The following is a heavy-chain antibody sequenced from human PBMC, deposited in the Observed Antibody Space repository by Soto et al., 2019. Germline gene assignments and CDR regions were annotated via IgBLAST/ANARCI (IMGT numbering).Heavy chain of an antibody. Sequence: SETLSLTCTVSGGSVSSGYHYWSWIRQPPGRGLEWIGYIYYTGSTNYNPSLKSRVTISIDTSKNQFSLKLSPVTAADTAVYYCAREPIAVAGAGDYWGQGTLVTVSS. CDR2: IYYTGST. D-gene: IGHD6-19*01. CDR3: AREPIAVAGAGDY. J-gene: IGHJ4*02. CDR1: GGSVSSGYHY. V-gene: IGHV4-61*01.